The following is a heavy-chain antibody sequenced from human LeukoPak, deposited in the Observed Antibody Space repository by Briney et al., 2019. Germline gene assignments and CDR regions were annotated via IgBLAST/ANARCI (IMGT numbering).Heavy chain of an antibody. CDR3: ARTRGYSYGSYYYFGMDV. CDR2: IYYSGST. Sequence: SETLFLTCTVSGGSISSYYWSWIRQPPGKGLEWIGYIYYSGSTNYNPSLKSRVTISVDTSKNKFSLKLSSVTAADTAVYYCARTRGYSYGSYYYFGMDVWGQGTTVTVSS. D-gene: IGHD5-18*01. V-gene: IGHV4-59*08. CDR1: GGSISSYY. J-gene: IGHJ6*02.